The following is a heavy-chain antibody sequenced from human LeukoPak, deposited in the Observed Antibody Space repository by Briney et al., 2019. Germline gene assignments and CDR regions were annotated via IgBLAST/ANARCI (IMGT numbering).Heavy chain of an antibody. Sequence: SETLSLTCAVYGGSFSGYYWSWIRQPPGKGLEWIGEINHIGSTNYNPSLKSRVTISVDTPKNQFSLKLRSVTAADTAVYYCARGYSYGYYYYYGMDVWGQGTTVTVSS. D-gene: IGHD5-18*01. CDR2: INHIGST. J-gene: IGHJ6*02. CDR3: ARGYSYGYYYYYGMDV. V-gene: IGHV4-34*01. CDR1: GGSFSGYY.